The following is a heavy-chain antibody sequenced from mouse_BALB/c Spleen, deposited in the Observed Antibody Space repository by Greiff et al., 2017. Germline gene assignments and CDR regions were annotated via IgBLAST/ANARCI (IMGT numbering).Heavy chain of an antibody. CDR3: ARDLYYGSSYGYAMDY. V-gene: IGHV3-6*02. CDR1: GYSITSGYY. CDR2: ISYDGSN. D-gene: IGHD1-1*01. J-gene: IGHJ4*01. Sequence: VQLKESGPGLVKPSQSLSLTCSVTGYSITSGYYWNWIRQFPGNKLEWMGYISYDGSNNYNPSLKNRISITRDTSKNQFFLKLNSVTTEDTATYYCARDLYYGSSYGYAMDYWGQGTSVTVSS.